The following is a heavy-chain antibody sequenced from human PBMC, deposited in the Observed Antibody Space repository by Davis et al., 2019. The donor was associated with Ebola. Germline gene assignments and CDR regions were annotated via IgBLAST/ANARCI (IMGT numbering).Heavy chain of an antibody. CDR3: ARARFGSVSFDY. V-gene: IGHV3-13*01. J-gene: IGHJ4*02. Sequence: GESLKIFCAASGFTFRSYDMHWVRQVTGKGLEWVSAIGTAGDTYYPGSVKGRFTISRENAKNSLYLQMNSLRAGDTAVYYCARARFGSVSFDYWGQGTLVTVSS. CDR2: IGTAGDT. D-gene: IGHD3-10*01. CDR1: GFTFRSYD.